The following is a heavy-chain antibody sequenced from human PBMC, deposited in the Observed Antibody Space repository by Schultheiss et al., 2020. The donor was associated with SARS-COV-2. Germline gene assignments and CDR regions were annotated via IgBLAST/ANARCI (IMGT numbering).Heavy chain of an antibody. CDR1: GGSVSSGSYY. D-gene: IGHD1-26*01. V-gene: IGHV4-61*01. CDR2: IYYSGST. Sequence: SQTLSLTCTVSGGSVSSGSYYWSWIRQPPGKGLEWIGYIYYSGSTNYNPSLKSRVTISVDTSKNQFSLKLSSVTAADTAVYYCARDQGAGYFDYWGQGTLVTVSS. J-gene: IGHJ4*02. CDR3: ARDQGAGYFDY.